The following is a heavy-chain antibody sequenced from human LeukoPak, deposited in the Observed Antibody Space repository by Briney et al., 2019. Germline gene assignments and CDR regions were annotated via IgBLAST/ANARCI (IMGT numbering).Heavy chain of an antibody. CDR3: TEVEDSSGWNLPFDY. CDR2: ISGSGGST. CDR1: GFTSSSYA. D-gene: IGHD6-19*01. J-gene: IGHJ4*02. V-gene: IGHV3-23*01. Sequence: GGSLRLSCAASGFTSSSYAMSWVRPAPGKGLEWVSVISGSGGSTYYADSVKGWFTISRDNSENTLYLQMDSLRAEDTAVYFCTEVEDSSGWNLPFDYWGQGTLVTVSS.